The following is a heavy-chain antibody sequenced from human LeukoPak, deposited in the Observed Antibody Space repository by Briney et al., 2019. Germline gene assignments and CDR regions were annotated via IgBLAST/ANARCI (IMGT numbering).Heavy chain of an antibody. CDR2: MVVGSGST. D-gene: IGHD3-3*01. CDR1: GFTFSTSV. V-gene: IGHV1-58*02. Sequence: TSVKVSCKASGFTFSTSVMHWVRLTRGQRREWIGWMVVGSGSTKYAQDFQGRVTLTSDMSTNSAYMEVSSLTSEDTAIYYCAAELKVGDIYFDPWGQGTLVTVSS. CDR3: AAELKVGDIYFDP. J-gene: IGHJ5*02.